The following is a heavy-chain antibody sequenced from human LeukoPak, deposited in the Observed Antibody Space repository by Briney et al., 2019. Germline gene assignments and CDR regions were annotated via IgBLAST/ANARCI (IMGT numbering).Heavy chain of an antibody. V-gene: IGHV4-59*01. CDR2: IYYSGST. Sequence: SETLSLTCTVSGGSISSYYWSWIRQPPGKGLEWIGYIYYSGSTNYNPSLKSRVTISVDTSKNQFSLKLSSVTAADTAVYYCAIVSSSSSYYFDYWGQGTLVTVSS. CDR1: GGSISSYY. CDR3: AIVSSSSSYYFDY. D-gene: IGHD6-6*01. J-gene: IGHJ4*02.